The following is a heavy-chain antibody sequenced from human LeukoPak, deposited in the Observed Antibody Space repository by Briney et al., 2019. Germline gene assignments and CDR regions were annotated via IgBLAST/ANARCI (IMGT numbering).Heavy chain of an antibody. V-gene: IGHV5-51*01. CDR1: GYSFTSYW. J-gene: IGHJ4*02. CDR2: IYPGDSDT. Sequence: GESLQISCQGSGYSFTSYWIGWVRQVPGKGLEWMGIIYPGDSDTRYSPSFQGQVTISADKSISTAYLQWSSLKASDTAMYYCARAFKGQYFDYWGQGTLVTVSS. CDR3: ARAFKGQYFDY.